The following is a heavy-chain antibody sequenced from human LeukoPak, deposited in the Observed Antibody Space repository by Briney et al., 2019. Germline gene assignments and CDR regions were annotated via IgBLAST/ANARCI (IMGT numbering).Heavy chain of an antibody. V-gene: IGHV4-4*07. CDR1: GGSISSYY. D-gene: IGHD2-15*01. CDR2: IYTSGST. J-gene: IGHJ3*01. CDR3: ARISSGNCYNERGAFDV. Sequence: SETLSVTCTVSGGSISSYYWSWMLQPAGKGLEWIGRIYTSGSTNCNPSLKSRVTLSVDTSKNQFSLKLRSVTAADTAVYYCARISSGNCYNERGAFDVWGQGKMVTVSS.